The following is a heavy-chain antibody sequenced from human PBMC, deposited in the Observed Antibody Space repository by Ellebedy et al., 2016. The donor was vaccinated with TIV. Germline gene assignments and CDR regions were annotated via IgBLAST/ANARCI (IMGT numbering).Heavy chain of an antibody. D-gene: IGHD2-8*01. Sequence: AASVKVSCKGSGYTFSNYEIAWVRQPPGQGLAWMGWIYNGNTYYTQKLQGRVTMTTDTSTSTAYMERRSLRSDDTAMYFCARNGGGLGYWGQGTLVTVSS. CDR1: GYTFSNYE. CDR2: IYNGNT. CDR3: ARNGGGLGY. V-gene: IGHV1-18*01. J-gene: IGHJ4*02.